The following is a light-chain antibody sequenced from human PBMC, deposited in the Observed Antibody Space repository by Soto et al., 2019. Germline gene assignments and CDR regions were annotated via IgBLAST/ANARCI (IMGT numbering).Light chain of an antibody. CDR3: LQDYNYPYT. Sequence: EIVMTQSPATLSVSPGERATLSCRASQSVGSYLAWYQQKPGQAPRLLIYGASTRATGIPARFSGSGSGTEFTLTISSLQSEDFATYYCLQDYNYPYTFGQGTRLEIK. V-gene: IGKV3-15*01. CDR1: QSVGSY. J-gene: IGKJ5*01. CDR2: GAS.